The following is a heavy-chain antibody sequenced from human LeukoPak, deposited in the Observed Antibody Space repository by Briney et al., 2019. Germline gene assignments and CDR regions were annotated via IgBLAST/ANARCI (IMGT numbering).Heavy chain of an antibody. CDR3: ARDSGYYGSGRSYYFDY. J-gene: IGHJ4*02. CDR1: GFTFSSYA. CDR2: ISGSGGST. D-gene: IGHD3-10*01. V-gene: IGHV3-23*01. Sequence: GGSLRLSCAASGFTFSSYAMSWVRQAPGKGLEWVSAISGSGGSTYYADSVKGRFTISRDNSKNTLYLQMNSLRAEDTAVYYCARDSGYYGSGRSYYFDYWGQGTLVTVSS.